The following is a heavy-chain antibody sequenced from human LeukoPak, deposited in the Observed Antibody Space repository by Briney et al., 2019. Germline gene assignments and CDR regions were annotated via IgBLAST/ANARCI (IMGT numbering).Heavy chain of an antibody. CDR1: GGSISSGGYY. Sequence: SETLSLTCTVSGGSISSGGYYWSWIRQPPGKGLEWIRYIYHSGSTYYNPSLKSRVTISVDRSKNQFSLKLSSVTAADTAVYYCASTGYDFWSGYYDDAFDIWGQGTMVTVSS. CDR3: ASTGYDFWSGYYDDAFDI. D-gene: IGHD3-3*01. CDR2: IYHSGST. V-gene: IGHV4-30-2*01. J-gene: IGHJ3*02.